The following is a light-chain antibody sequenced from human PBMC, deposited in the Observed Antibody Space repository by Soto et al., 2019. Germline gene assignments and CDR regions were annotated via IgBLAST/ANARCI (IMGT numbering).Light chain of an antibody. J-gene: IGKJ1*01. CDR3: QQYNSYSGT. V-gene: IGKV1-16*01. Sequence: DIQMTQSPSSVSDSVGDAVTITCLAGQNIFSSLNWYQQTTGKAPKLLIYAASSLQSGVPSRFSGSGSGTDFTLTISRLQPDDFETYYCQQYNSYSGTFGQGTKVDIK. CDR1: QNIFSS. CDR2: AAS.